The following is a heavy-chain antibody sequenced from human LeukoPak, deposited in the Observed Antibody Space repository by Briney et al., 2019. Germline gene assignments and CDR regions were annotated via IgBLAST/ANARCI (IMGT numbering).Heavy chain of an antibody. Sequence: PGRSLRLSCAASGFTFSSYAMHWVRQGPGKGLDWVAFISSDGRTEYNPDSVKGRFTISRENAKNSLYLQMNSLRAGDTAVYYCARGRGGIAVAGGGPVDYWGQGTLVTVSS. D-gene: IGHD6-19*01. CDR1: GFTFSSYA. CDR3: ARGRGGIAVAGGGPVDY. CDR2: ISSDGRTE. V-gene: IGHV3-30*14. J-gene: IGHJ4*02.